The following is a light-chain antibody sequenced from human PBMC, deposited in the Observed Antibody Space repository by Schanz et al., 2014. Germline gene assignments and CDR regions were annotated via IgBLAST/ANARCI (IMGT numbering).Light chain of an antibody. J-gene: IGLJ3*02. V-gene: IGLV1-44*01. Sequence: QSVLTQPPSASGTPGQRVTISCSGSNSNIGRNVVNWYQQFPGTAPKLLIHNSDQRPSGVPDRFSASKSGTSASLAISGLQSEDEGDYYCATWDDSLNGWVFGGGTKLTVL. CDR2: NSD. CDR1: NSNIGRNV. CDR3: ATWDDSLNGWV.